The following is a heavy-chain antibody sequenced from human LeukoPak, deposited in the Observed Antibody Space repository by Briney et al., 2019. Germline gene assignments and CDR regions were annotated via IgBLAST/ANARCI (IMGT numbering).Heavy chain of an antibody. CDR1: GFTFSNYW. D-gene: IGHD3-9*01. J-gene: IGHJ4*02. CDR3: ARADDWLLSPLDY. V-gene: IGHV3-30-3*01. Sequence: GGSLRLSCAASGFTFSNYWMSWVRQAPGKGLEWVAVISYDGSNKYYADSVKGRFTISRDNSKNTLYLQMNSLRAEDTAVYYCARADDWLLSPLDYWGQGTLVTVSS. CDR2: ISYDGSNK.